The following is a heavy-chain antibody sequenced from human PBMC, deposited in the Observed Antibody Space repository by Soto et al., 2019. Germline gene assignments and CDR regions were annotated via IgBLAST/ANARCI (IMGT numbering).Heavy chain of an antibody. V-gene: IGHV4-31*03. CDR2: IYYSGST. J-gene: IGHJ4*02. D-gene: IGHD1-1*01. CDR3: ARCPQLEPRFDY. Sequence: PSETLSLTCTVSGGSISSGGYYWSWIRQHPGKGLEWIGYIYYSGSTYYNPSLKSRVTISVDTSKNQFSLKLSSVTAADTAVYYCARCPQLEPRFDYWGQGTLVTVSS. CDR1: GGSISSGGYY.